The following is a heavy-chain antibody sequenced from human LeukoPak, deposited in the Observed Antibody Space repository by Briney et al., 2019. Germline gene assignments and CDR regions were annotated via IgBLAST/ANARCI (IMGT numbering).Heavy chain of an antibody. V-gene: IGHV3-73*01. D-gene: IGHD1-26*01. J-gene: IGHJ5*02. CDR3: TRDSGTYNWLDP. Sequence: PGGSLRLSCAASGFTFSGCAIHWVRQSSEKGLEWVGHIDKKDNFHATAYAASVQGRFSISRDDSKNTAFLHMNSLKTEDMALYYCTRDSGTYNWLDPWGQGTLVTVSS. CDR2: IDKKDNFHAT. CDR1: GFTFSGCA.